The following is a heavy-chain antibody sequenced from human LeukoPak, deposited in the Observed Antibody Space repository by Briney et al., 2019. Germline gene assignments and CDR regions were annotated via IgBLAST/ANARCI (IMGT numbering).Heavy chain of an antibody. V-gene: IGHV4-59*01. CDR1: GGSISSYY. J-gene: IGHJ3*02. CDR2: IYYSGST. CDR3: ARSSIAVAGTAFDI. Sequence: SETLSLTCTISGGSISSYYWSWIRQPPGKGLEWIRYIYYSGSTNYNPSLKSLVTISVDTSKNQFSLKLSSVTAADTAVYYCARSSIAVAGTAFDIWGQGTMVTVSS. D-gene: IGHD6-19*01.